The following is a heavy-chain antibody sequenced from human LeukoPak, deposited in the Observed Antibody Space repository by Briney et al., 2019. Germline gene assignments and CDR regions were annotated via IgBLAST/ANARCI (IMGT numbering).Heavy chain of an antibody. CDR1: GGSINSYY. CDR2: IYYSGST. V-gene: IGHV4-59*12. CDR3: ARLDTIYDFWSGYSRLVGYFDY. J-gene: IGHJ4*02. Sequence: SETLSLTCTVSGGSINSYYWSWIRQSPGKGLEYIGYIYYSGSTNYNPSLKSRVTISVDTSKNQFSLKLSSVTAADTAVYYCARLDTIYDFWSGYSRLVGYFDYWGQGTLVTVSS. D-gene: IGHD3-3*01.